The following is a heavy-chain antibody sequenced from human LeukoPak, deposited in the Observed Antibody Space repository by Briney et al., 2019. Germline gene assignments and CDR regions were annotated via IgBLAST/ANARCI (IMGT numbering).Heavy chain of an antibody. CDR3: AKVFSRVY. CDR1: GFTFSSYS. J-gene: IGHJ4*02. Sequence: PGGSLRLSCAASGFTFSSYSMNWVRQAPGKGLEWVSSISSSSSYIYYADSVKGRFTISRDNSKNTLYLQMNSLRAEDTAVYYCAKVFSRVYWGQGTLVTVSS. CDR2: ISSSSSYI. V-gene: IGHV3-21*04.